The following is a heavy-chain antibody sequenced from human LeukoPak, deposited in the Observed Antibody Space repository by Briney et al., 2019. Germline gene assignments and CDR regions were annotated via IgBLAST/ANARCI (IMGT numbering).Heavy chain of an antibody. V-gene: IGHV4-59*11. CDR1: GGSINSHY. CDR2: IFNTGNT. CDR3: ASRPADTTWYGVFDY. Sequence: SETLSLTCSVSGGSINSHYWSWIRQPPGKRLEWIGYIFNTGNTNYNPSLASRVIMSVDTSRAQFFLRLSPVTAADTAIYYCASRPADTTWYGVFDYWSQGTLVTVSS. D-gene: IGHD3-10*01. J-gene: IGHJ4*02.